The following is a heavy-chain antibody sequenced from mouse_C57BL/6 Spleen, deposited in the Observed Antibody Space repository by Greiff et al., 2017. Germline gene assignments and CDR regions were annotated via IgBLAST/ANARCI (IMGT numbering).Heavy chain of an antibody. CDR2: INPSSGYT. CDR3: ARDGYLDY. V-gene: IGHV1-7*01. D-gene: IGHD2-3*01. Sequence: VQLQQSGAELAKPGASVKLSCKASGYTFNSYWMHWVKQRPGQGLEWIGYINPSSGYTKYNQKFKDKATLTADKSSRTAYMQLSSLTYEDSAVYYGARDGYLDYWGQGTTLTVSS. J-gene: IGHJ2*01. CDR1: GYTFNSYW.